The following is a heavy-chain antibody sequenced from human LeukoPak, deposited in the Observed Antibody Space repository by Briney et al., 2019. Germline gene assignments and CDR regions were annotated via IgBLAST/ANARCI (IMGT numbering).Heavy chain of an antibody. J-gene: IGHJ6*04. CDR1: GFTFPTHW. Sequence: PGGSLRLSCAASGFTFPTHWMSWVRQAPGKGLEWVANINQDGSGTYYVDSVKGRFTISRDNAKNSVHLQMNSLRVEDTAVYYCARALDVWGEGTTVIVSS. CDR3: ARALDV. CDR2: INQDGSGT. V-gene: IGHV3-7*01.